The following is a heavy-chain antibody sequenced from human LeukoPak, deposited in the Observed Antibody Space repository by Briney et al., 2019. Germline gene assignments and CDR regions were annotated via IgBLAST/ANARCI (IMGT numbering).Heavy chain of an antibody. CDR2: INHSGST. CDR3: ARGTSSSYDV. CDR1: GFTSSSYA. V-gene: IGHV4-34*01. Sequence: PGGSLRLSCAASGFTSSSYAMSWVRQPPGKGLEWIGEINHSGSTNYNPSLKSRVTISVDTSKNQFSLKLSSVTAADTAVYYCARGTSSSYDVWGQGTLVTVSS. J-gene: IGHJ4*02. D-gene: IGHD6-13*01.